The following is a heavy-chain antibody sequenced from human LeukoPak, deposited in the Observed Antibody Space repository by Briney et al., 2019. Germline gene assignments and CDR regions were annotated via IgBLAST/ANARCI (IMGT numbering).Heavy chain of an antibody. CDR2: IYYSGST. CDR3: ARDSAKLGYCSSPSCPWYLDL. J-gene: IGHJ2*01. D-gene: IGHD2-2*01. CDR1: VGSISSSGYY. V-gene: IGHV4-39*07. Sequence: PSETLSLTCIVSVGSISSSGYYWGWIRQPPGKGLEWIGNIYYSGSTYYNPSLKSRVTISIDTSKNQFSLKLSSVTAADTAVYYCARDSAKLGYCSSPSCPWYLDLWGRGTLVTVSS.